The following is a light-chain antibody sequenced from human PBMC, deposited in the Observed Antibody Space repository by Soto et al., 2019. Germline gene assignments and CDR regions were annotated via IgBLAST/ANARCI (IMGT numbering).Light chain of an antibody. V-gene: IGLV2-23*01. CDR2: EGS. CDR3: CSYAGSVV. CDR1: SSDVGSYNL. Sequence: QSALTQPASVSGSPRQSITISCTGTSSDVGSYNLVSWYQQHPGKAPKLMIYEGSKRPSGVSNRFSGSKSGTTASLTISGLQAEDEDDYYCCSYAGSVVFGGGTQLTVL. J-gene: IGLJ2*01.